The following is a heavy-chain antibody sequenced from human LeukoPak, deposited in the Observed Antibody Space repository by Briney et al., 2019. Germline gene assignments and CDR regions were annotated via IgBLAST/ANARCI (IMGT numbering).Heavy chain of an antibody. V-gene: IGHV4-59*08. CDR3: ARKDTPVGYFDY. Sequence: PSETLSLTCTVSGGSISSYYWSWIRQPPGKGLEWIGYIYYSGSTNYNPSLKSRVTISVDTSKNQFSLKLSSVTAADTAVYYCARKDTPVGYFDYWGQGTLVTVSS. CDR1: GGSISSYY. J-gene: IGHJ4*02. D-gene: IGHD1-26*01. CDR2: IYYSGST.